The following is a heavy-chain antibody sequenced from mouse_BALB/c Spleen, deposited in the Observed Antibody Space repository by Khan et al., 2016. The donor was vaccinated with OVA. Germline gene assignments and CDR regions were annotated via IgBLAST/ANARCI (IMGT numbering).Heavy chain of an antibody. D-gene: IGHD1-1*02. V-gene: IGHV14-3*02. Sequence: VQLQQSGAELVKPGASVKLSCTASGFNIKDTYVHWVHQSPEQGLEWIGRIDPANGNTKYDPKFQGKATITADKSYNTAYLHLSSLTSEDTAVYYCARGGWSYAMDYWGQGTSVTVSS. CDR1: GFNIKDTY. CDR2: IDPANGNT. CDR3: ARGGWSYAMDY. J-gene: IGHJ4*01.